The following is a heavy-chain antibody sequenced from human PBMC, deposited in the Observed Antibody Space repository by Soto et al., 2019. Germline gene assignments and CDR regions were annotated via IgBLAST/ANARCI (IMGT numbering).Heavy chain of an antibody. Sequence: VQLVESGGGLVQPGGSLRLSCAASGFTVSTKYMSWVRQAPGKGLEWVSVIYSGGSTFYADSVRGRFTISIDNSKNTVNLQMNSLRAEDTAVYYCARDPWAADYWGQGTLVTVSS. V-gene: IGHV3-66*01. D-gene: IGHD3-16*01. CDR2: IYSGGST. CDR3: ARDPWAADY. CDR1: GFTVSTKY. J-gene: IGHJ4*02.